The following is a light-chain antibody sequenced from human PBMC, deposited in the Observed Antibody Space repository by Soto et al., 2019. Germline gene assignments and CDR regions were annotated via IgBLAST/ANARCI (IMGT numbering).Light chain of an antibody. J-gene: IGKJ5*01. CDR3: LQADTFPIT. V-gene: IGKV1-12*01. CDR1: QDISGW. Sequence: DIQMTQSPSSVSASVGDRVTITCRASQDISGWLAWYQQKPGRAPKLLIYAASSLQSGVPTRSAGSGSGTSFTLTITSLQPEDFATYYCLQADTFPITFGQGTRLEI. CDR2: AAS.